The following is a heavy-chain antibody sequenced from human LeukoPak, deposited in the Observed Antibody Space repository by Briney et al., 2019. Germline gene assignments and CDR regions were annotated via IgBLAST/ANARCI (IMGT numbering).Heavy chain of an antibody. D-gene: IGHD4-17*01. J-gene: IGHJ4*02. CDR1: GFTFTNYA. V-gene: IGHV3-23*01. CDR3: AKDDDDGDHVVVDH. CDR2: ISGSGGST. Sequence: GGSLRLSCSASGFTFTNYAMHWVRQAPGKGLEWVSLISGSGGSTYYADSVKGRFTVSRDNSKNTEYLQMNSLRAEDTAIYYCAKDDDDGDHVVVDHWGQGTLVTVSS.